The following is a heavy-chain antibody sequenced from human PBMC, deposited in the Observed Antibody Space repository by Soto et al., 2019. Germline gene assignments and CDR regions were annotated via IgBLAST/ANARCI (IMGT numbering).Heavy chain of an antibody. Sequence: QITLKESGPTLVKPTQTLTLTCTFSGFSLSTSGVGVGWIRQPPGKALEWLALIYWDDDKRYSPSLKSRLTITKDTSKNQVVLTITNMDPVDTATYYCAHTVYDYGERVIDYWGQGTLVTVSS. D-gene: IGHD4-17*01. CDR1: GFSLSTSGVG. V-gene: IGHV2-5*02. CDR2: IYWDDDK. CDR3: AHTVYDYGERVIDY. J-gene: IGHJ4*02.